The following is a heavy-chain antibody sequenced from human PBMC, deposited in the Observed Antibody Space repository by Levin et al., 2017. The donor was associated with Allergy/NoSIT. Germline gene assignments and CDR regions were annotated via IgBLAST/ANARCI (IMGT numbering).Heavy chain of an antibody. CDR3: AKDGYSYGYIPPGY. CDR2: ITGSGGST. V-gene: IGHV3-23*01. CDR1: GFTFSSYA. Sequence: LSLTCAASGFTFSSYAMSWVRQAPGKGLEWVSAITGSGGSTYYADSVKGRFTISRDNSKNTLYLQMNSLRAEDTAVYYCAKDGYSYGYIPPGYWGQGTLVTVSS. D-gene: IGHD5-18*01. J-gene: IGHJ4*02.